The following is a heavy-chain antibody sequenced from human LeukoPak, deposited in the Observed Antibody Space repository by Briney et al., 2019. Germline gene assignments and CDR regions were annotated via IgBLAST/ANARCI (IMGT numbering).Heavy chain of an antibody. V-gene: IGHV3-30*12. Sequence: PGRSLRLSCAASGFTFSSYGMHWVRQAPGKGLEWVAVIRYVGSDKYYADSVKGRFTISRDNSQNTMYLQMNSLRVEDTAVYYCAREGLWVGLDSGKTRHPYWDIWGQGTMVTVSS. D-gene: IGHD2-21*01. CDR1: GFTFSSYG. CDR2: IRYVGSDK. J-gene: IGHJ3*02. CDR3: AREGLWVGLDSGKTRHPYWDI.